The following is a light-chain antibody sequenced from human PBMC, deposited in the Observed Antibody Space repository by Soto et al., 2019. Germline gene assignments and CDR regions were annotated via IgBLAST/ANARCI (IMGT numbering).Light chain of an antibody. CDR3: QQYGSSPTWT. V-gene: IGKV3-20*01. CDR1: QSVSNN. Sequence: EIVLTQSPGTLSVSPGERVTLSCRASQSVSNNLAWYQQTPGQAPRLLIYGASTRASGIPDRFSGSGSGTDFTLTISRLEPEDSAVYYCQQYGSSPTWTFGQGTKVDIK. J-gene: IGKJ1*01. CDR2: GAS.